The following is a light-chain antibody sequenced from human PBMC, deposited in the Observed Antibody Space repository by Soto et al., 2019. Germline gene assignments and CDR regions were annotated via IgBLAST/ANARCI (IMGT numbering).Light chain of an antibody. J-gene: IGKJ4*01. CDR2: DAS. CDR1: QDIGNY. CDR3: QQHDNLPLT. Sequence: DIQITQSPSSLCAYVGERVTMTCQASQDIGNYLNWYQQKPGKAPKLLIYDASTLETGVPSRFSGSRSGTNFTLTISSLQPEDIATYYCQQHDNLPLTFGGGTKVDIK. V-gene: IGKV1-33*01.